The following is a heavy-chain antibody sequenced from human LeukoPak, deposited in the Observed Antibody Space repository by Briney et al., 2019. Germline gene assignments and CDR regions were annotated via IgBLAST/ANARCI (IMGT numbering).Heavy chain of an antibody. J-gene: IGHJ6*03. Sequence: ASVKVSCKASGYTFTAYHIHWVRQAPGQGLEWMGRINPNSGGTNYVQKFQGRVTMTRDTSISTAYMDLSGLTSDDTAVYYCARARLRSSDHTVYYYYYMDVWGKGTTVTVSS. V-gene: IGHV1-2*06. CDR2: INPNSGGT. D-gene: IGHD3-16*01. CDR1: GYTFTAYH. CDR3: ARARLRSSDHTVYYYYYMDV.